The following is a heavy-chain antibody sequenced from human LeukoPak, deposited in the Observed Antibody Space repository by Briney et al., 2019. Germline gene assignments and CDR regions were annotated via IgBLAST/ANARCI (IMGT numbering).Heavy chain of an antibody. J-gene: IGHJ5*02. V-gene: IGHV3-30-3*01. Sequence: PGGSLRLSCAASGFTFSSYAMHWVRQAPGKGLEWVAVISYDGSNKYYADSVKGRFTISRDNSKNTLYLQMNSLRAEDTAVYYCARVSGKAAAGILSWFDPWGQGTLVTVSS. CDR3: ARVSGKAAAGILSWFDP. D-gene: IGHD6-13*01. CDR2: ISYDGSNK. CDR1: GFTFSSYA.